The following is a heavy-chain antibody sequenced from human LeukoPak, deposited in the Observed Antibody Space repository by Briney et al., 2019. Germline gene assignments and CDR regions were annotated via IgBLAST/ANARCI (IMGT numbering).Heavy chain of an antibody. J-gene: IGHJ4*02. CDR3: ARGGPFPSGSSSREYYLDY. D-gene: IGHD6-6*01. Sequence: ASVKVSCKASGYDFINYGISWVRQAPGQGLEWMGWRSIYNGNTDYKLQGRVTLTTDTSTSTAYMEVRSLRSDDTAVYYCARGGPFPSGSSSREYYLDYWGQGTLVTVSS. V-gene: IGHV1-18*01. CDR1: GYDFINYG. CDR2: RSIYNGNT.